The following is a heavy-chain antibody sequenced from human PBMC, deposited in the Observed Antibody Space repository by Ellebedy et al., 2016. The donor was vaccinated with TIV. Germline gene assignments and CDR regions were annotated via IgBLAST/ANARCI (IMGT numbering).Heavy chain of an antibody. J-gene: IGHJ4*02. CDR2: INAGNGNT. CDR3: ARGNYGDYVYDY. V-gene: IGHV1-2*02. D-gene: IGHD4-17*01. CDR1: GYTFTSYD. Sequence: ASVKVSXXASGYTFTSYDINWVRQATGQGLEWMGWINAGNGNTKYSQKFQGRVTMTRDTSISTAYMELSRLRSDDTAVYYCARGNYGDYVYDYWGQGTLVTVSS.